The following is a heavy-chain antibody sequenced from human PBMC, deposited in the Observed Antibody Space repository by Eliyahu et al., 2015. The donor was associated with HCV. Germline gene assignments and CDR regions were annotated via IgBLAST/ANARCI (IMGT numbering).Heavy chain of an antibody. CDR2: VNPATGGT. V-gene: IGHV1-2*06. D-gene: IGHD6-19*01. J-gene: IGHJ4*02. Sequence: QVQLVQSGPEVKKPGASVKVSXKASGYTFTDYYIHWVRQAPGHALEWMGRVNPATGGTNHAPAFLATVTMTSDTSINTAYMEMRRLRSDDTAMYFCTRGSTQWLDSETEFDSWGQGTLVTVSS. CDR1: GYTFTDYY. CDR3: TRGSTQWLDSETEFDS.